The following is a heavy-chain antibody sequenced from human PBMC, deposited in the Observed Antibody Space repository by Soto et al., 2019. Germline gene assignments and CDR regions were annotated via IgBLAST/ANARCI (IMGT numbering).Heavy chain of an antibody. CDR2: ISYDGSNK. Sequence: PGGSLRLSCAASGFTFSSYGMHWVRQAPGKGLEWVAVISYDGSNKYYADSVKGRFTISRDNSKNTLYLQMNSLRAEDTAVYYCASDIRSGWRFDYWGQGTLVTVSS. D-gene: IGHD6-19*01. CDR1: GFTFSSYG. V-gene: IGHV3-30*03. J-gene: IGHJ4*02. CDR3: ASDIRSGWRFDY.